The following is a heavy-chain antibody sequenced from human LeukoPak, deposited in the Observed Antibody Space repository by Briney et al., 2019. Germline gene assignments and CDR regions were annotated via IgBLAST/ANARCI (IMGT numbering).Heavy chain of an antibody. CDR2: INAGNGNT. V-gene: IGHV1-3*01. CDR1: GYTFTSYA. CDR3: ARARYCSSISCREAFDI. J-gene: IGHJ3*02. D-gene: IGHD2-2*01. Sequence: ASVKVSCKASGYTFTSYAMHWVRQAPGQRLEWMGWINAGNGNTKYSQKFQGRVTITRDTSASTAYMELSSLRSEDTAVYYCARARYCSSISCREAFDIWGQGTMVTVSS.